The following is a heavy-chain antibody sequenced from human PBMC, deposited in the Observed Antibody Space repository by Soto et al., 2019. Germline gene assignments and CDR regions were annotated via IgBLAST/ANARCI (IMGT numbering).Heavy chain of an antibody. CDR2: INHSGST. V-gene: IGHV4-34*01. Sequence: SETLSLTCAVYGGSFSGYYWSWIRQPPGKGLEWIGEINHSGSTNYNPPLKSRVTISVDTSKNQFSLKLSSVTAADTAVYYCARRGSITICGVRPPDYYCYMDVWGKGTTVTVS. J-gene: IGHJ6*03. CDR1: GGSFSGYY. D-gene: IGHD3-3*01. CDR3: ARRGSITICGVRPPDYYCYMDV.